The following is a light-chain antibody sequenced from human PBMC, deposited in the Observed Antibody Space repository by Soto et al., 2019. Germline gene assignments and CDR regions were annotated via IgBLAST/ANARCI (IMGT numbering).Light chain of an antibody. CDR1: SSDVGGYNY. J-gene: IGLJ1*01. CDR3: SSYAGNRGYV. V-gene: IGLV2-8*01. Sequence: QSALTQPPSASGSPGQSVTISCTGTSSDVGGYNYVSWYQQHPGKAPKLMIYELSKRPSGVPDRFSGSKSGNTASLTVSGLQAEDEADYYCSSYAGNRGYVFGTGTKLTVL. CDR2: ELS.